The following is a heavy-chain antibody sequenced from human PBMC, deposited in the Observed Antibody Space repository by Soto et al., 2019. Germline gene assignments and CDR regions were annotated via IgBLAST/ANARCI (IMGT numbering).Heavy chain of an antibody. CDR1: GYTFTSYY. CDR2: INPSGGST. V-gene: IGHV1-46*01. Sequence: ASVKVSCKASGYTFTSYYMHWVRQAPGQGLEWMGIINPSGGSTSYAQKFQGRVTMTRDTSTSTVYMELSSLRSEDTAVYYCARGWGRVTMIVVPSSALGAFDIWGQGTTVTVSS. CDR3: ARGWGRVTMIVVPSSALGAFDI. J-gene: IGHJ3*02. D-gene: IGHD3-22*01.